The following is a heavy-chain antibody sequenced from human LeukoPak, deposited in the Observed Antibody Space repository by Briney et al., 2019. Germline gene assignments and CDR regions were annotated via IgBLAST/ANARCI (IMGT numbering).Heavy chain of an antibody. V-gene: IGHV1-18*01. CDR3: ARCTPRLWWAPTDAFDI. CDR2: ISAYNGNT. D-gene: IGHD2-21*01. Sequence: ASVKVSCKASGYTFTSYGISWVRQAPGQGLEWMGWISAYNGNTNYAQKLQGRVTMTTDTSTSTAYMELRSLRSDDTAVYYCARCTPRLWWAPTDAFDIWGQGTMVTVSS. CDR1: GYTFTSYG. J-gene: IGHJ3*02.